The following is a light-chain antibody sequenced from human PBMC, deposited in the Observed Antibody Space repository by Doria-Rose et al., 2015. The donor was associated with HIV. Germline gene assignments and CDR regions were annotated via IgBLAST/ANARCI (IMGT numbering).Light chain of an antibody. CDR2: WAS. V-gene: IGKV4-1*01. CDR1: QSPLYTSKNY. J-gene: IGKJ3*01. Sequence: VLTQPPESLGMSLGERATLNCKSNQSPLYTSKNYLAWYQQKPGQPPKLLIYWASTRQSGAPARFSGSGSGTDFTLTISSLEAEDVAVYYCQQYYDTPSFGPGTTV. CDR3: QQYYDTPS.